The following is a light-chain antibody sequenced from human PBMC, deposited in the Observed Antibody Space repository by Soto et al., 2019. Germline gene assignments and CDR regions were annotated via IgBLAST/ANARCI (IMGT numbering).Light chain of an antibody. J-gene: IGKJ2*01. CDR3: QQYIKWPPYT. CDR2: DTS. V-gene: IGKV3-15*01. CDR1: QSVSSN. Sequence: EIVMTQSPATLSVSPGERATLSCRASQSVSSNLAWYQQKPGQAPRLLIYDTSTRATGIPARFSGSGSGTELTLNISNMQSEDFAVYYCQQYIKWPPYTFGQGTKREIK.